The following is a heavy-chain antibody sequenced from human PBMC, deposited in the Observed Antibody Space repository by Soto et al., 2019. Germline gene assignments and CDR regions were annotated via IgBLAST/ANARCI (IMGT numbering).Heavy chain of an antibody. J-gene: IGHJ4*02. CDR1: GFTFSSYA. V-gene: IGHV3-30-3*01. Sequence: PGGSLRLSCAASGFTFSSYAMHWVRQAPGKGLELVVVLSYVGSNKYYADSVKGRFTISRDNSKNTLYLQMNSLRAEDTAVYYCARDKAELFDYWGQGTLVTVSS. CDR2: LSYVGSNK. D-gene: IGHD1-7*01. CDR3: ARDKAELFDY.